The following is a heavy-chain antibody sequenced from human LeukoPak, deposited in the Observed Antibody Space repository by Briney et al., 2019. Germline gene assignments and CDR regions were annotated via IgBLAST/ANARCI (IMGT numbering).Heavy chain of an antibody. Sequence: GGSLRLSCAASGFTFSSYAMSWVRQAPGKGLEWVSAISGSGGSTYYADSVKGRFTISRDNSKNTLYLQMNSLRAEDTAVYYCAKKVWGMGSSGWYDYWGQGTLVTVSS. J-gene: IGHJ4*02. CDR1: GFTFSSYA. V-gene: IGHV3-23*01. CDR2: ISGSGGST. D-gene: IGHD6-19*01. CDR3: AKKVWGMGSSGWYDY.